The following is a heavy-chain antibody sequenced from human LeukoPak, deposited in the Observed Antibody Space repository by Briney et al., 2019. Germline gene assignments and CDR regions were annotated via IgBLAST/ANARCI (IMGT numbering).Heavy chain of an antibody. CDR2: INHSGST. Sequence: SETLSLTCAVYGGSFSGYYWSWIRQPPGKGLEWLGEINHSGSTNYNPSLKSRVTISVDKSKNQFSLKLSSVTAADTAVYYCARVKEYSSSIDAFDIWGQGTMVTVSS. CDR1: GGSFSGYY. CDR3: ARVKEYSSSIDAFDI. D-gene: IGHD6-6*01. J-gene: IGHJ3*02. V-gene: IGHV4-34*01.